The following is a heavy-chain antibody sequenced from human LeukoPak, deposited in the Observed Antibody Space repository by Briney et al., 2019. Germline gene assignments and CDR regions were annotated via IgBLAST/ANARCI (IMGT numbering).Heavy chain of an antibody. Sequence: GRSLRLSCAASGFTFSSYAMHWVRQAPGKGLEWVAVISYDGSNKYYADSVKGRFTISSDNSKNTLYLQMNSLRAEDTAVYYCARVLMVRGVIIATPADYWGQGTLVTVSS. CDR1: GFTFSSYA. CDR3: ARVLMVRGVIIATPADY. CDR2: ISYDGSNK. D-gene: IGHD3-10*01. J-gene: IGHJ4*02. V-gene: IGHV3-30-3*01.